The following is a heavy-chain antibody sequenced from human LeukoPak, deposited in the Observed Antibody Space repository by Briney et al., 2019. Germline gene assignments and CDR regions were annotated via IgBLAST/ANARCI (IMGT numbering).Heavy chain of an antibody. CDR3: ARAPGTLNNYYYYYGMDV. CDR1: GGSFSSYY. V-gene: IGHV4-59*01. J-gene: IGHJ6*02. CDR2: IYYSGST. Sequence: SETLSLTCTVSGGSFSSYYWSWIRQPPGKGLEWIGYIYYSGSTNYNPSLKSRVTISVDTSKNQFSLKLSSVTAADTAVYYCARAPGTLNNYYYYYGMDVWGQGTTVTVSS. D-gene: IGHD1-14*01.